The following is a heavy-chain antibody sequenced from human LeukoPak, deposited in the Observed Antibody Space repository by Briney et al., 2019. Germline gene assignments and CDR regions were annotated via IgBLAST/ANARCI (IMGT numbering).Heavy chain of an antibody. CDR3: ARDNSARGANWFDP. CDR2: MNPNSGNA. V-gene: IGHV1-8*01. J-gene: IGHJ5*02. Sequence: ASVKVSCKASGYTFTSHDINGVRQAAGQGLEWMGWMNPNSGNAGYAQKFQGRVTMTRDTSINTAYMELYSLTSEDTAVYYCARDNSARGANWFDPWGQGTLVTVSS. D-gene: IGHD6-25*01. CDR1: GYTFTSHD.